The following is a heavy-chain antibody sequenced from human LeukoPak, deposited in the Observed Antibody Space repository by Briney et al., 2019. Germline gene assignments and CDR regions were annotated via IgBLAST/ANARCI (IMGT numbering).Heavy chain of an antibody. D-gene: IGHD4-11*01. V-gene: IGHV4-34*01. CDR1: GGSFSGYY. CDR2: INHSGST. CDR3: AGGVLAYSNYIHNWFDP. J-gene: IGHJ5*02. Sequence: SETLSLTCAVYGGSFSGYYWSWIRQPPGKGLEWIGEINHSGSTNYNPSLKSRVTISVDTSKNQFSLKLSSVTAADTAVYYCAGGVLAYSNYIHNWFDPWGQGTLVTVSS.